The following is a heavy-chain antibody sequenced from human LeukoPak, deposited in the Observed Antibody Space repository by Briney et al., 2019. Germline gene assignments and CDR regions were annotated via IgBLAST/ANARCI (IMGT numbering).Heavy chain of an antibody. J-gene: IGHJ4*02. Sequence: GGSLRLSCAASGFTFSNYEMNWVRQAPGKGLEWVSYISSSASTIYYADSVKGRFTISRDNAKNTLYLQMNSLRAEDTAVYYCARDRRWLQYPGLDYWGQGTLVTVSS. CDR2: ISSSASTI. CDR1: GFTFSNYE. V-gene: IGHV3-48*03. D-gene: IGHD5-24*01. CDR3: ARDRRWLQYPGLDY.